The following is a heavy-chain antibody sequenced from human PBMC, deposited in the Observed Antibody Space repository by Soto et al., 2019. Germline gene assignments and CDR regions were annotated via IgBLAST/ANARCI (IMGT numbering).Heavy chain of an antibody. CDR1: GASVTIDDYY. Sequence: PSETLSLTCAVSGASVTIDDYYSSCVRQPPGKGLEWIGYIYHSGSTYYNPSLKSRVSISIDTSQNQFSLKQTSLTAADTAVYYCARDPIFYYASSGYGGSYFDYWGQGSRVTVSS. J-gene: IGHJ4*02. V-gene: IGHV4-30-4*01. CDR3: ARDPIFYYASSGYGGSYFDY. D-gene: IGHD3-22*01. CDR2: IYHSGST.